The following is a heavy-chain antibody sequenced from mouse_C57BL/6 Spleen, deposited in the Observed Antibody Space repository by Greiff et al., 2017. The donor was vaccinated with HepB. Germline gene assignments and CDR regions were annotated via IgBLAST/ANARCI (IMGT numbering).Heavy chain of an antibody. V-gene: IGHV1-59*01. Sequence: QVQLQQSGAELVRPGTSVKLSCKASGYTFTSYWMHWVKQRPGQGLEWIGVIDPSDSYTNYNQKFKGKATLTVDTSSSTAYMQLSSLTSEDSAVYYCARSITTVVVFDYWGKGTTLTVSS. CDR2: IDPSDSYT. CDR1: GYTFTSYW. J-gene: IGHJ2*01. CDR3: ARSITTVVVFDY. D-gene: IGHD1-1*01.